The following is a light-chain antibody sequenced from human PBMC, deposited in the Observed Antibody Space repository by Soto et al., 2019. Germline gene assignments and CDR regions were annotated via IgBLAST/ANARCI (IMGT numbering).Light chain of an antibody. V-gene: IGLV2-8*01. CDR2: EVS. CDR3: DSYAGSDKFE. CDR1: SSDVGGYNY. Sequence: QSALTQPPSASGSPGQSVTISCTGTSSDVGGYNYVSWYQQHPGKAPKLMIYEVSKRPSGVPDRFSGSKSGNTASLTVTGLQAEDEADYYCDSYAGSDKFEVGPGTKV. J-gene: IGLJ1*01.